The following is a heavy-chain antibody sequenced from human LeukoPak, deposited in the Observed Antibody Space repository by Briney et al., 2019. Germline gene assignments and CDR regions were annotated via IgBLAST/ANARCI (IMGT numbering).Heavy chain of an antibody. CDR1: GYTFTSYG. D-gene: IGHD3-16*02. J-gene: IGHJ6*02. CDR3: ARQRYPYYYYYGMDV. V-gene: IGHV1-18*01. CDR2: ISAYNGNT. Sequence: ASVKVSCKASGYTFTSYGISWVRQAPGQGLEWMGWISAYNGNTNYAQKLQGRVTMTTDTSTSTAYMELRSLRSDDTAVYYCARQRYPYYYYYGMDVWGQGTTVTVSS.